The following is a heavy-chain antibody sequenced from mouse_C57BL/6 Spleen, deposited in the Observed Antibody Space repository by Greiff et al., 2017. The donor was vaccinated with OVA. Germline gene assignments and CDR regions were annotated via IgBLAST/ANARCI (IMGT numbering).Heavy chain of an antibody. Sequence: EVKLQQSGPELVKPGASVKISCKASGYTFTDYYMNWVKQSHGKSLEWIGDINPNNGGTSYNQKFKGKATLTVDKSSSTAYMELRSLTSEDSAVYYCARSWGYDDDYWGQGTTLTVSS. V-gene: IGHV1-26*01. D-gene: IGHD2-2*01. CDR3: ARSWGYDDDY. CDR2: INPNNGGT. CDR1: GYTFTDYY. J-gene: IGHJ2*01.